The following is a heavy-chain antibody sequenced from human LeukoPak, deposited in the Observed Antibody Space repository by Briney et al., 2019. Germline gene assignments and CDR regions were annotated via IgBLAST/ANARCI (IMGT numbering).Heavy chain of an antibody. CDR3: ARDGEGGYSYGYNYFDY. D-gene: IGHD5-18*01. J-gene: IGHJ4*02. V-gene: IGHV3-30*04. CDR2: ISYDGSNK. Sequence: GGSLRLSCAASGFTFSSYAMHWVRQAPGKGLEWVAVISYDGSNKYYAESVKGRFTISRDNSKNTLYLQMNSLRAEDTAVYYCARDGEGGYSYGYNYFDYRGQGTLVTVSS. CDR1: GFTFSSYA.